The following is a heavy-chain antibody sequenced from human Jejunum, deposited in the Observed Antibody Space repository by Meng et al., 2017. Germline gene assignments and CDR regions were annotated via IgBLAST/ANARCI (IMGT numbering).Heavy chain of an antibody. Sequence: ASVTVSCKTSGYTFTAYYIHWVRQAPGQGLQWMGSINPSTGNTLYSQKFQGRVTITRDRSTSTAYLDLTRLTSDDTAIYYCARVGSTNSPADYWGQGTLVTVSS. CDR2: INPSTGNT. V-gene: IGHV1-2*02. D-gene: IGHD1-26*01. CDR1: GYTFTAYY. CDR3: ARVGSTNSPADY. J-gene: IGHJ4*02.